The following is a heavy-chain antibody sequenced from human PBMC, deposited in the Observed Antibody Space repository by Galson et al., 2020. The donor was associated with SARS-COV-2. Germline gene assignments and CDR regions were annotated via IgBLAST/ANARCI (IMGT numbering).Heavy chain of an antibody. Sequence: SETLSLTCTASGGSISSHYWHWIRQPPGKGLEWIGYIYYSGSTNYNPYLKSRVTISVDTSKNQFSLKLSSVTAADTAVYYCARGGGYSSTWYFYYYYMEVWGKGTTVTVSS. CDR3: ARGGGYSSTWYFYYYYMEV. CDR1: GGSISSHY. D-gene: IGHD6-13*01. CDR2: IYYSGST. V-gene: IGHV4-59*11. J-gene: IGHJ6*03.